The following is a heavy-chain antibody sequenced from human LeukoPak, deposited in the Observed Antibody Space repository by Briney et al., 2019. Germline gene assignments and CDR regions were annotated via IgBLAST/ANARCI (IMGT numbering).Heavy chain of an antibody. Sequence: PGGSLRLSCAACGIIVSNNYMNWVRQAPGKGLEWVSLIYSGGDTDYADSVKGRFTISRDNSKNILYLQMNSLRVDDTAVYYCARDPPAVSTNTYGWGQGTLVTVSS. CDR3: ARDPPAVSTNTYG. D-gene: IGHD6-13*01. CDR2: IYSGGDT. CDR1: GIIVSNNY. V-gene: IGHV3-66*01. J-gene: IGHJ1*01.